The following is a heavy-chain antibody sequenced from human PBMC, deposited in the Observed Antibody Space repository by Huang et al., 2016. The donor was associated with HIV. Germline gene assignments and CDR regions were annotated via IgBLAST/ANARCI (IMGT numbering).Heavy chain of an antibody. CDR2: ISGYNGNR. CDR1: GYTFSSFG. J-gene: IGHJ6*03. D-gene: IGHD5-18*01. CDR3: ARGGGIQLWLLGYYYMDV. V-gene: IGHV1-18*01. Sequence: QVQLVQSGAEVKKPGASVKVSCKASGYTFSSFGISWVRQATGQGLEWVGGISGYNGNRKVAKKCQGRLTMTTDTATSTAYMELRRLRSDDTAVYYCARGGGIQLWLLGYYYMDVWGNGTTVTVSS.